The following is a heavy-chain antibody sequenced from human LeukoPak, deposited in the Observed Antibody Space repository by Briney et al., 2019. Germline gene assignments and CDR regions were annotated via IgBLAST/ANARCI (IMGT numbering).Heavy chain of an antibody. D-gene: IGHD6-6*01. Sequence: WASVKVSCKASGCTFSSYAISWVRQAPGQGLEWMGGIIPIFGTANYAQKFQGRVTITTDESTSTAYMELSSLRSEDTAVYYCARARQLVGFDYWGQGTLVTVSS. CDR1: GCTFSSYA. J-gene: IGHJ4*02. V-gene: IGHV1-69*05. CDR3: ARARQLVGFDY. CDR2: IIPIFGTA.